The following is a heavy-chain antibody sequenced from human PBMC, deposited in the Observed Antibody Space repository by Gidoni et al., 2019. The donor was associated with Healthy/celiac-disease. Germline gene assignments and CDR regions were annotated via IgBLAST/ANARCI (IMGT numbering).Heavy chain of an antibody. CDR1: GFTFSSYS. V-gene: IGHV3-21*01. J-gene: IGHJ3*02. Sequence: EVQLVESGGGLVKPGGSLRLSCAASGFTFSSYSMNWVRQAPGKGLEWVSSISSSSSYIYYADSVKGRFTISRDNAKNSLYLQMNSLRAEDTAVYYCARDTTYYYDSSGSPGAFDIWGQGTMVTVSS. CDR2: ISSSSSYI. CDR3: ARDTTYYYDSSGSPGAFDI. D-gene: IGHD3-22*01.